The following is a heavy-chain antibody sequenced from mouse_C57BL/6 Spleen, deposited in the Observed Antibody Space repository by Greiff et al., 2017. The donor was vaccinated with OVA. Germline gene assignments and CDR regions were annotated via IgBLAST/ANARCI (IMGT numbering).Heavy chain of an antibody. D-gene: IGHD4-1*01. CDR1: GYTFTDYY. CDR2: IYPGSGNT. Sequence: VQLQQSGAELVRPGASVKLSCKASGYTFTDYYINWVKQRPGQGLEWIARIYPGSGNTYYNEKFKGKATLTAEKSSSTAYMQLSSLTSEDSAVYFCARTGFYAMGYWGQGTSVTVSS. CDR3: ARTGFYAMGY. V-gene: IGHV1-76*01. J-gene: IGHJ4*01.